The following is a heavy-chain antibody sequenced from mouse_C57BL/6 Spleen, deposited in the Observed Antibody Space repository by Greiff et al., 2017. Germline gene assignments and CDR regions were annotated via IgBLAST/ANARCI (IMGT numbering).Heavy chain of an antibody. D-gene: IGHD2-4*01. V-gene: IGHV1-69*01. CDR2: IDPSDSYT. Sequence: QVQLQQSGAELVMPGASVKLSCKASGYTFTSYWMHWVKQRPGQGLEWIGEIDPSDSYTNYNQKFKGKSTLTVDKSSSTAYMQLSSLTSEDSAVYYCARSGYYDYDGFAYWGQGTLVTVSA. J-gene: IGHJ3*01. CDR3: ARSGYYDYDGFAY. CDR1: GYTFTSYW.